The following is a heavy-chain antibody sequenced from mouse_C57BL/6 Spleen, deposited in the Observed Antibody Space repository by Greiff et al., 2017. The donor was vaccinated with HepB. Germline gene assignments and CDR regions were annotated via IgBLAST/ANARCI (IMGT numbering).Heavy chain of an antibody. V-gene: IGHV5-4*01. CDR3: ARGGTTVVAHFDY. D-gene: IGHD1-1*01. CDR1: GFTFSSYA. Sequence: EVQGVESGGGLVKPGGSLKLSCAASGFTFSSYAMSWVRQTPEKRLEWVATISDGGSYTYYPDNVKGRFTISRDNAKNNLYLQKSHLKSEDTAMYYCARGGTTVVAHFDYWGQGTTLTVSS. J-gene: IGHJ2*01. CDR2: ISDGGSYT.